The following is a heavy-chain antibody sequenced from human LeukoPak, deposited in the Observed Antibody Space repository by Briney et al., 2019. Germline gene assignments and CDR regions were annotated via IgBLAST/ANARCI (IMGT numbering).Heavy chain of an antibody. CDR1: GYRFNAYG. CDR2: VSGYNGNT. CDR3: ARIVAAAGTYFDY. Sequence: GASVKVSCKTSGYRFNAYGISWVRQAPGQGLEWMGWVSGYNGNTNYGEKVQGRLTMTTDTSTSTAYMELRSLRYDDTAVYYCARIVAAAGTYFDYWGQGTLVTVSS. J-gene: IGHJ4*02. D-gene: IGHD6-13*01. V-gene: IGHV1-18*01.